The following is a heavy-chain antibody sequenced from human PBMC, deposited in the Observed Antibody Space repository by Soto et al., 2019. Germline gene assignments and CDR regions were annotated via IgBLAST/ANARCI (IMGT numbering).Heavy chain of an antibody. V-gene: IGHV4-59*01. CDR2: IYYSGRT. D-gene: IGHD5-12*01. CDR3: ARERRDGYKHYFDY. Sequence: QVQLQESGPGLVKPSETLSLMGTVSGGSISSYYWSWIRQPPGKGLEWIGYIYYSGRTNYNPSLKSRVTISVDTSKNQFSLKLSSVTAADTAVYYCARERRDGYKHYFDYWGQGTLVTVSS. CDR1: GGSISSYY. J-gene: IGHJ4*02.